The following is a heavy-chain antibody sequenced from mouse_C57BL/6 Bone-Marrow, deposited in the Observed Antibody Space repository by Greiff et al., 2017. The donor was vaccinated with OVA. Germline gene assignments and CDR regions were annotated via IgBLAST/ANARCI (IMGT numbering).Heavy chain of an antibody. Sequence: VQGVESGPELVKPGASVKISCKASGYAFSSSWMNWVKQRPGKGLEWIGRIYPGDGDTNYNGKFKGKATLTADKSSSTAYMQLSSLTSEDSAVYFCARTGDPFDYWGQGTTLTVSS. CDR3: ARTGDPFDY. CDR1: GYAFSSSW. CDR2: IYPGDGDT. J-gene: IGHJ2*01. V-gene: IGHV1-82*01.